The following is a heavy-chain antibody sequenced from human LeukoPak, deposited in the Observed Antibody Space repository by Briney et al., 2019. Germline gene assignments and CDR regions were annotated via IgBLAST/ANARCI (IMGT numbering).Heavy chain of an antibody. J-gene: IGHJ3*02. Sequence: PSETLSLTCTVSGGSISSSSYYWRWLRQPPGTGLEWLGSLYYSGSTYYNPSLKRRVPISVDTSKNQFSLKLSSVTAADTAVYYCARRVVPAAMRVGAFDIWGQGTMVTVSS. CDR1: GGSISSSSYY. CDR3: ARRVVPAAMRVGAFDI. V-gene: IGHV4-39*01. D-gene: IGHD2-2*01. CDR2: LYYSGST.